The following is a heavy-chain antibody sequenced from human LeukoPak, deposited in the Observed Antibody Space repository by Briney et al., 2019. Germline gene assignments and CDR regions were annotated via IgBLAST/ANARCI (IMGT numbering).Heavy chain of an antibody. V-gene: IGHV4-59*01. Sequence: SETLSLTCTVSGGSISSYYWSWIRQPPGKGLDWIGYIYYSGSTNYNPSLKSRVTISVDTSKNQFSLKLSSVTAADTAVYYCARVGYDFWSGSHYYYYYMDVWGKGTTVTVSS. J-gene: IGHJ6*03. D-gene: IGHD3-3*01. CDR2: IYYSGST. CDR3: ARVGYDFWSGSHYYYYYMDV. CDR1: GGSISSYY.